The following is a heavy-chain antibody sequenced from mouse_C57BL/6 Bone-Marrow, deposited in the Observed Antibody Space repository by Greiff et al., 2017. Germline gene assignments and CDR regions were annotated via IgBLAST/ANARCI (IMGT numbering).Heavy chain of an antibody. Sequence: DVMLVESGGGLVKPGGSLKLSCAASGFTFSDYGMHWVRQAPEKGLEWVAYISSGSSTIYYADTVKGRFTISRDNAKNTLFLQMTSLRSEDTAMYYCARSLTTVVARDWYFDVWGTGTTVTVSS. CDR3: ARSLTTVVARDWYFDV. CDR2: ISSGSSTI. V-gene: IGHV5-17*01. D-gene: IGHD1-1*01. J-gene: IGHJ1*03. CDR1: GFTFSDYG.